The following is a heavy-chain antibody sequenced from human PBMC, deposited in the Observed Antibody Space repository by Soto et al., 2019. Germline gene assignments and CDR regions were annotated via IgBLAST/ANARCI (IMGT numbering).Heavy chain of an antibody. Sequence: SETLSLTCTVSGGSISSYYWSWIRQPPGKGLEWIGYIYYSGSTNYNPSLKSRVTISVDTSKNQFSLRLSSVTAADTAVYYCATSGGYSGGWYLDYWGQGTLVTVSS. J-gene: IGHJ4*02. V-gene: IGHV4-59*01. D-gene: IGHD6-19*01. CDR3: ATSGGYSGGWYLDY. CDR2: IYYSGST. CDR1: GGSISSYY.